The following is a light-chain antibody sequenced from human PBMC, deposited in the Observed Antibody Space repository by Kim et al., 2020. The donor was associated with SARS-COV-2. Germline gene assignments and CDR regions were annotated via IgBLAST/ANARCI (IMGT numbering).Light chain of an antibody. CDR1: QSVSSN. CDR2: GAS. CDR3: QQYNNWPPSIT. Sequence: PGERATLSCRASQSVSSNLAWYQQQPGQAPRLLIYGASTRATGMPARFSGSGSGTEFTLTISSLQSEDFAVYYCQQYNNWPPSITFGQGTRLEIK. V-gene: IGKV3-15*01. J-gene: IGKJ5*01.